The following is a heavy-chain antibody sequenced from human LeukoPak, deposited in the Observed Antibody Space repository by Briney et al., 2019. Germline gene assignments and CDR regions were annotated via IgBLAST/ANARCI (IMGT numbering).Heavy chain of an antibody. J-gene: IGHJ4*02. V-gene: IGHV3-21*01. CDR2: ISSSSDDK. Sequence: PGGSLRLSCAASGFTFTSYNMNWVRQAPGKGLEWVSSISSSSDDKYYGDSVKGRFTISRDNAKNSLYLQMNGLRAEDTAVYYCARDRDIVVLAAAIPVFGYWGQGTLVTVSS. CDR1: GFTFTSYN. CDR3: ARDRDIVVLAAAIPVFGY. D-gene: IGHD2-2*01.